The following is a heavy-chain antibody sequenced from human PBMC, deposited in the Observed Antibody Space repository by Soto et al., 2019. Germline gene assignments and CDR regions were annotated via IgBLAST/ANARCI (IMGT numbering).Heavy chain of an antibody. Sequence: QVQLQQWGAGLLKPSETLSLTCAVYGGSFSGYYWSWIRQPPGKGLEWIGEINHSGSTNYNPSLNSRITISVDTSKNHFSLKLSSVTAAYTAVYYCARRYYYDSSGYLDYWGQGTLVTVSS. V-gene: IGHV4-34*01. D-gene: IGHD3-22*01. J-gene: IGHJ4*02. CDR3: ARRYYYDSSGYLDY. CDR1: GGSFSGYY. CDR2: INHSGST.